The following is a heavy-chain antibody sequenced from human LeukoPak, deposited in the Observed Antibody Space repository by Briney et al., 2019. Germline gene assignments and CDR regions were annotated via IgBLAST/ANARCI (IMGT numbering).Heavy chain of an antibody. J-gene: IGHJ3*02. CDR2: IYYSGST. Sequence: SETLSLTCSVSGGSISSSSYYWGWIRQPPGKGLEGIVSIYYSGSTYYNPSLKTRVTISVDASNKQLSLKLSSVTGAHTAVYYCARQGPIAAAGMRVAFDIWGQGTMVTVSS. V-gene: IGHV4-39*01. D-gene: IGHD6-13*01. CDR3: ARQGPIAAAGMRVAFDI. CDR1: GGSISSSSYY.